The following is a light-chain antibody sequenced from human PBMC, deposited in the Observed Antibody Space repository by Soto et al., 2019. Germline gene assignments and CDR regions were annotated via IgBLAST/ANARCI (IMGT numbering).Light chain of an antibody. CDR1: QSISAW. Sequence: DIQMTQSPSTLSASVGDRVTITCRASQSISAWLAWYQQKPGKAPKLLIYDASNLVTGVPSRFSGSGSGTDSTLTISSLQPDDFATYYCQQYDTYLRTFGQGTKVDFK. CDR2: DAS. J-gene: IGKJ1*01. CDR3: QQYDTYLRT. V-gene: IGKV1-5*01.